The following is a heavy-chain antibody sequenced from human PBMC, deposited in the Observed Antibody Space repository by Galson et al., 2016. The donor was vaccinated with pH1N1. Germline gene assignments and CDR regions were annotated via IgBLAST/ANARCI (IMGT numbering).Heavy chain of an antibody. CDR2: IGGSGDST. D-gene: IGHD6-19*01. CDR3: AKYKGMVAGTLRLFDY. CDR1: GFTFSNYA. J-gene: IGHJ4*02. Sequence: SLRLSCAASGFTFSNYAMSWVRQSPGKGLEWVSSIGGSGDSTYYADSVKGRFTISRDNSRNTLSLQLDSLKVEDTALYYCAKYKGMVAGTLRLFDYWGQGTLVTVSP. V-gene: IGHV3-23*01.